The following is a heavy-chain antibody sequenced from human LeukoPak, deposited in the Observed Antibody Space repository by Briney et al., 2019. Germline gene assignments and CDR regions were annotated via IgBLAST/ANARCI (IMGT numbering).Heavy chain of an antibody. Sequence: GGSLRLSCAASGFTFSSYGMSWVRQAPGKGLEWVSGLSGSGDGTDYADSVKGRFTISRDNSKNTLYLQMNSLRAEDTAVYYCAKDRDPRRDGNNWGPFDYWGQGSLVTVSS. CDR2: LSGSGDGT. D-gene: IGHD5-24*01. CDR3: AKDRDPRRDGNNWGPFDY. J-gene: IGHJ4*02. V-gene: IGHV3-23*01. CDR1: GFTFSSYG.